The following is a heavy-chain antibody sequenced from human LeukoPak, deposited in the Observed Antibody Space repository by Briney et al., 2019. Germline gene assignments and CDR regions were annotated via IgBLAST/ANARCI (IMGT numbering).Heavy chain of an antibody. D-gene: IGHD6-13*01. V-gene: IGHV4-34*01. Sequence: PSETLSLTCAVYGGSFSGYYWSWIRQPPGKGLEWIGEINHSGSTNYNPSLKSRVTISVDTSKNQFSLKLSSVTAADTPVYYCARVGRRLSPYSTHYYYYYMDVWGKGTTVTISS. CDR1: GGSFSGYY. J-gene: IGHJ6*03. CDR2: INHSGST. CDR3: ARVGRRLSPYSTHYYYYYMDV.